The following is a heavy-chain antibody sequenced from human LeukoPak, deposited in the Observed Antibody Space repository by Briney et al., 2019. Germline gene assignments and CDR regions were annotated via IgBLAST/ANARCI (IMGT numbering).Heavy chain of an antibody. V-gene: IGHV4-39*01. J-gene: IGHJ6*02. D-gene: IGHD2-2*01. CDR2: IYYSGST. Sequence: SETLSRTCTVSGGSISSSSYYWGWIRQPPGKGLEWIGSIYYSGSTYYNPSLKSRVTISVDTSKNQFSLKLSSVTAADTAVYYCASCSSPSCYYLGYYGMDVWGQGTTVTVSS. CDR3: ASCSSPSCYYLGYYGMDV. CDR1: GGSISSSSYY.